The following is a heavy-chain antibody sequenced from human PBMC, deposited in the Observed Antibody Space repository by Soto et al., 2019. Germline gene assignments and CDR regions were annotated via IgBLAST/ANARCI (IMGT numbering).Heavy chain of an antibody. CDR3: ERGGHTTSNWFDP. D-gene: IGHD1-26*01. J-gene: IGHJ5*02. CDR1: GFTVSNNY. V-gene: IGHV3-66*01. Sequence: GGSLRLSCAASGFTVSNNYINWVRQAPGKGLEWVSVIYSGGSTYYADSVKGRFTISRDNSKNTLYLQMNSLRAEDTAVYYCERGGHTTSNWFDPWGQGNLVPVSS. CDR2: IYSGGST.